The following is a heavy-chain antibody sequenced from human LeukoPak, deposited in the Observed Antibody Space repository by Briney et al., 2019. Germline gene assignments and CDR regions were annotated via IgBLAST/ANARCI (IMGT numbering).Heavy chain of an antibody. V-gene: IGHV4-39*02. J-gene: IGHJ3*02. CDR3: AKSKGYGLVDI. D-gene: IGHD3-10*01. CDR1: GGSISTSNYY. CDR2: IFYSGST. Sequence: SETLSLTCTVSGGSISTSNYYWGWIRQPPGKGLEWIGNIFYSGSTYYSPSLRSRVTISLDTSTNHFSLKLNSVTAADTAVYYCAKSKGYGLVDIWGQGTMVTVFS.